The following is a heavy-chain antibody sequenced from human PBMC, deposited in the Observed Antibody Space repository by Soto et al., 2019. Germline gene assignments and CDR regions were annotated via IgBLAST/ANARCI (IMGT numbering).Heavy chain of an antibody. CDR1: GFTFSSYS. D-gene: IGHD3-10*01. CDR3: ARARPYPLLWFGEGEGYYYMDV. V-gene: IGHV3-21*01. Sequence: GGSLRLSCAASGFTFSSYSMNWVRQAPGKGLEWVSSISSSSSYIYYADSVKGRFTISRDNAKNSLYLQMNSLRAEDTAVYYCARARPYPLLWFGEGEGYYYMDVWGKGTTVTVSS. CDR2: ISSSSSYI. J-gene: IGHJ6*03.